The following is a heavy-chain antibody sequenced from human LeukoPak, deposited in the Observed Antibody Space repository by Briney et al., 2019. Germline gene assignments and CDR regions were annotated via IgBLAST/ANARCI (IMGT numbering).Heavy chain of an antibody. CDR1: GGSISSYY. CDR3: ARQDSSSWYRH. Sequence: SETLSLTCTVSGGSISSYYWSWIRQPPGKGLEWIGYIYYSGSTYYNPSLKSRVTISVDTSKNQFSLKLSSVTAADTAVYYCARQDSSSWYRHWGQGTLVTVSS. CDR2: IYYSGST. V-gene: IGHV4-59*04. J-gene: IGHJ1*01. D-gene: IGHD6-13*01.